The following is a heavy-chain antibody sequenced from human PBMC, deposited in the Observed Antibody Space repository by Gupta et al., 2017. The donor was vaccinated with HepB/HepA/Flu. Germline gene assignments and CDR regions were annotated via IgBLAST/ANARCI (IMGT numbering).Heavy chain of an antibody. CDR2: ITGRCDST. D-gene: IGHD3-16*01. Sequence: EVQLVESGGGVVQPGGSLRLSCAASGFPFDGYAMQWIRQVPGKGLEWVSLITGRCDSTYCADSVKGQFTISRDNSKNSLYLQMNSLRTEDTALYYCAKDLSILHSYGVDYWGQGTLVTGSS. V-gene: IGHV3-43*02. J-gene: IGHJ4*02. CDR1: GFPFDGYA. CDR3: AKDLSILHSYGVDY.